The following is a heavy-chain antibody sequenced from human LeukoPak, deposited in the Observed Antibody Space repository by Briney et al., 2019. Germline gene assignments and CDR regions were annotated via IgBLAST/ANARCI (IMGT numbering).Heavy chain of an antibody. J-gene: IGHJ4*02. D-gene: IGHD5-18*01. CDR1: GFTFDDYA. Sequence: PGRSLRLSCAASGFTFDDYAMHWVRQAPGKGLEWVSGISWTSDSGGYADSVKGRFTISRDNAKHSLYLQMNSLRAEDTALYYCAKGESYVDTACFDYWGQGTLVTVSS. V-gene: IGHV3-9*01. CDR2: ISWTSDSG. CDR3: AKGESYVDTACFDY.